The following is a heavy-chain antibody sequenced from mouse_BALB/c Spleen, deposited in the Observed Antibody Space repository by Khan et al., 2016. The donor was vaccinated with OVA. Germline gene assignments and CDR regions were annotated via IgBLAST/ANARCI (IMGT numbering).Heavy chain of an antibody. CDR3: VRDWAYDRNDGWFAY. CDR2: INPSNNYT. V-gene: IGHV1-4*01. J-gene: IGHJ3*01. CDR1: GYTFTSYT. Sequence: QVQLKESGAELARPGASVKMSCKASGYTFTSYTIHWIKLRPGQGLEWIGYINPSNNYTNYNQKFKDKATLTADKSSTTAYMQLSSLTSDDSAVYNCVRDWAYDRNDGWFAYWGQGTLVTVSA. D-gene: IGHD2-14*01.